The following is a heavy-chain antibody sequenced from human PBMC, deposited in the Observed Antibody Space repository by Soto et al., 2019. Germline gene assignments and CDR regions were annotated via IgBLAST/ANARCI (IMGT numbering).Heavy chain of an antibody. Sequence: GGSLRLSCAASGFTFSSYAMTWVRQAPGKGLEWVSAISGSGGGTFYADSVKGRFTISRDNSKNTLYLQMNSLRVEDTAVYYCAKGFRYYYYGMDVWGQGTTVTVSS. D-gene: IGHD3-3*01. J-gene: IGHJ6*02. CDR2: ISGSGGGT. CDR1: GFTFSSYA. CDR3: AKGFRYYYYGMDV. V-gene: IGHV3-23*01.